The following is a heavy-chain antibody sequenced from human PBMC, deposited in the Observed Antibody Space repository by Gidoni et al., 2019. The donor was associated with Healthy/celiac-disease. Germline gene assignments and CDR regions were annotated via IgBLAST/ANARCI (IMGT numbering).Heavy chain of an antibody. D-gene: IGHD2-2*01. J-gene: IGHJ4*02. CDR1: GFTFSDYY. CDR3: ARFGASLYCSSTSCLDY. Sequence: QVQLVESGGGLVKPGGSLRLSCSASGFTFSDYYMSWIRQAPGKGLEWVSYISSSSSYTNYADSVKGRFTISRDNAKNSLYLQMNSLRAEDSAVYYCARFGASLYCSSTSCLDYWGQGTLVTVSS. CDR2: ISSSSSYT. V-gene: IGHV3-11*06.